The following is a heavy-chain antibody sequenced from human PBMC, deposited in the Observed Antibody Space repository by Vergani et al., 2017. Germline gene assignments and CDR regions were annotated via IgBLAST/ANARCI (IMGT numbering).Heavy chain of an antibody. D-gene: IGHD1-26*01. V-gene: IGHV4-59*01. CDR2: IYYSGST. Sequence: QVQLQESGPGLVKPSETLSLTCTVSGGSISSYYWSWIRQPPGKGLEWIGYIYYSGSTNYNPSLKSLVTISVDTSKSQCSLKLSSVTAADTAVYYCARDLSSWEDAFDIWGQGTMVTVSS. J-gene: IGHJ3*02. CDR1: GGSISSYY. CDR3: ARDLSSWEDAFDI.